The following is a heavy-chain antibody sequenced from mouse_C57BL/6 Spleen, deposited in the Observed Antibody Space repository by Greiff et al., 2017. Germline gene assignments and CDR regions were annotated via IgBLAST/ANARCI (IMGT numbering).Heavy chain of an antibody. J-gene: IGHJ4*01. CDR2: ISYDGSN. CDR1: GYSITSGYY. Sequence: EVKLMESGPGLVKPSQSLSLTCSVTGYSITSGYYWNWIRQFPGNKLEWMGYISYDGSNNYNPSLKNRISITRDTSKNQFFLKLNSVTTEDTATYYCASLDYYGSSYGYAMDYWGQGTSVTVSS. V-gene: IGHV3-6*01. CDR3: ASLDYYGSSYGYAMDY. D-gene: IGHD1-1*01.